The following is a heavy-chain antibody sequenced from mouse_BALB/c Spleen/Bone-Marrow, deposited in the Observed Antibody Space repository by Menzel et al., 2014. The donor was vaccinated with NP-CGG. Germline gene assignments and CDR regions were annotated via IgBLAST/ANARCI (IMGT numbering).Heavy chain of an antibody. V-gene: IGHV14-3*02. CDR1: GFNIKDTY. J-gene: IGHJ1*01. D-gene: IGHD1-3*01. CDR2: IDPANGIT. CDR3: ARQEFAIYWYFDD. Sequence: VQLKHSGAELVKPGASVRLSCTASGFNIKDTYMHWVKQRPEQGLEWIGRIDPANGITKYDPKFQDKATITADTSSNTVDLQLSSLAFEDTAVYYCARQEFAIYWYFDDWGAGTTVTVSS.